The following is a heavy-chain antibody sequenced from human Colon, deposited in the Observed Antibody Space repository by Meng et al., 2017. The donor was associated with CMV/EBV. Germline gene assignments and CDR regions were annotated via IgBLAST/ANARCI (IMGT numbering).Heavy chain of an antibody. CDR2: ISGSGGST. J-gene: IGHJ4*02. D-gene: IGHD3-22*01. Sequence: GESLKISCAASGFTFSSYAMSWVRQAPGKGLEWVSAISGSGGSTYYADSVKGRFTISRDNSKNTLYLQMNSLRAEDTAVYYCAKDSYYDSSGYSHNYFDYWGQGTLVTVSS. CDR1: GFTFSSYA. CDR3: AKDSYYDSSGYSHNYFDY. V-gene: IGHV3-23*01.